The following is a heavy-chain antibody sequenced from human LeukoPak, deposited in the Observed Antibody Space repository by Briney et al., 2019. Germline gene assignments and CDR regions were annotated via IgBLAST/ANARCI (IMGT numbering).Heavy chain of an antibody. Sequence: GGSLRLSCAASGFTFSSYAMHWVRQAPGKGLEWVAVISYDGSNKYYADSVKGRSTISRDNSKNTLYVQMNSLRAEDTAVYYCAKSRGSGLFDYWGQGTLVTVAS. J-gene: IGHJ4*02. CDR3: AKSRGSGLFDY. D-gene: IGHD3-10*01. CDR2: ISYDGSNK. CDR1: GFTFSSYA. V-gene: IGHV3-30*04.